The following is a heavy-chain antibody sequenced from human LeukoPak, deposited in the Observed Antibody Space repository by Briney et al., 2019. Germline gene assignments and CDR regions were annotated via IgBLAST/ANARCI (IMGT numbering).Heavy chain of an antibody. V-gene: IGHV1-69*05. Sequence: SVKVSCKASGGTFSSYAISWVRQAPEQGLEWMGGIIPIFGTANYAQKLQGRVTMTTDTSTSTAYMELRSLRSDDTAVYYCARVSAVVTYYFDYWGQGTLVTVSS. J-gene: IGHJ4*02. CDR3: ARVSAVVTYYFDY. D-gene: IGHD4-23*01. CDR2: IIPIFGTA. CDR1: GGTFSSYA.